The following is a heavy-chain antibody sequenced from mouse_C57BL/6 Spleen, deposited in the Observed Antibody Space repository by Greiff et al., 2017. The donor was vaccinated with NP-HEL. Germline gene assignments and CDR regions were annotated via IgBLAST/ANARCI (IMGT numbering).Heavy chain of an antibody. Sequence: EVQLQQSGPELVKPGASVKISCKASGYSFTDYNMNWVKQSNGKSLEWIGVINPNYGTTSYNQKFKGKATLTVDQSSSTAYMQLNSLTSEDSAVYDCARNSYGSSYEDAMDYWGQGTSVTVSS. D-gene: IGHD1-1*01. V-gene: IGHV1-39*01. J-gene: IGHJ4*01. CDR2: INPNYGTT. CDR3: ARNSYGSSYEDAMDY. CDR1: GYSFTDYN.